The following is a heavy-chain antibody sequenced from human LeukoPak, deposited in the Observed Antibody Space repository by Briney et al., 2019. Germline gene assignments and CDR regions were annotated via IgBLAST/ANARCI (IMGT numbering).Heavy chain of an antibody. Sequence: ADNGNTNYAQKLQGRVTMTTDTSTSTAYKELRSLRSDDTAVYYCARAAGLVVTAAYGAFDIWGQGTMVTVSS. CDR3: ARAAGLVVTAAYGAFDI. D-gene: IGHD2-2*01. CDR2: ADNGNT. J-gene: IGHJ3*02. V-gene: IGHV1-18*01.